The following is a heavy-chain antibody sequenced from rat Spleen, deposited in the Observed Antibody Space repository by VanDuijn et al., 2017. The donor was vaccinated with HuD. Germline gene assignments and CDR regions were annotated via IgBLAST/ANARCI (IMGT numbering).Heavy chain of an antibody. Sequence: EVQLVESDGGLVQPGRSLKLSCAASGFTFSDYYMAWVRQAPTKGLEWVATINYDGITTYYRDSVRGRFTISSDNAKTTLYLQMVSLRSEDTATYYCARRHYGYTDYFDYWGQGVMVTVSS. CDR1: GFTFSDYY. CDR3: ARRHYGYTDYFDY. J-gene: IGHJ2*01. D-gene: IGHD1-9*01. V-gene: IGHV5-29*01. CDR2: INYDGITT.